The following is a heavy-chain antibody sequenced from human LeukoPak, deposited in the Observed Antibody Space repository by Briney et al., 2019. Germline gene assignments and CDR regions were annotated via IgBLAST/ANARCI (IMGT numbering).Heavy chain of an antibody. CDR3: ARDFGTTGWHTFDY. J-gene: IGHJ4*02. Sequence: QTLSLTCVVSGDSGSSKNGAWNWSRQSPSGGLECLGRTYYRSKWYNDYAESMEGRMTISQDTSKTQSSLHLNSVTPDATAVYYCARDFGTTGWHTFDYWGQGTLVTVSS. V-gene: IGHV6-1*01. CDR2: TYYRSKWYN. CDR1: GDSGSSKNGA. D-gene: IGHD6-19*01.